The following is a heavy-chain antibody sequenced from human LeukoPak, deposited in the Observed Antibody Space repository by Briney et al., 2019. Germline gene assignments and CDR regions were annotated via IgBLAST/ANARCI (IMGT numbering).Heavy chain of an antibody. Sequence: GASVKVSCKASGGTFSSYAISWVRQAPGQGLEWMGRIIPILGIANYAQKFQGRVTITADKSTSTAYMELSSLRSEDTAVHYCARDPPAAATDGYWGRGTLVTVSS. J-gene: IGHJ4*02. CDR2: IIPILGIA. D-gene: IGHD6-13*01. CDR1: GGTFSSYA. V-gene: IGHV1-69*04. CDR3: ARDPPAAATDGY.